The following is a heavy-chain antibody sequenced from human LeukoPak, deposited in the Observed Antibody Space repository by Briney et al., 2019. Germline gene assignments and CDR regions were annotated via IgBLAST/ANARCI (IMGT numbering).Heavy chain of an antibody. CDR2: ISWNSGSI. V-gene: IGHV3-9*03. CDR1: GFTFDDYA. Sequence: GRSLRLSCAASGFTFDDYAMHWVRQAPGKGLEWVSGISWNSGSIGYADSVKGRFTISRDNAKNSLYLQMNSLRAEDMALYYCARVPVPPDRTAFDIWGQGTMVTVSS. D-gene: IGHD3-22*01. CDR3: ARVPVPPDRTAFDI. J-gene: IGHJ3*02.